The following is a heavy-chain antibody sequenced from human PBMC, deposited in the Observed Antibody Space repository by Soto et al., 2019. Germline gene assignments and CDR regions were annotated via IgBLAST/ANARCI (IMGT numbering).Heavy chain of an antibody. V-gene: IGHV3-30-3*01. Sequence: QVQLVESGGGVVQPGRSLRLSCAASGFTFSSYAMHWVRQAPGKGLEWVAVISYDGSNKYYADSVKCRFTSSRDNSTNSLHLQMNSLRAEDTAVYYCARARGSRGDNWFDPWGQGTLVTVSS. CDR1: GFTFSSYA. D-gene: IGHD1-26*01. J-gene: IGHJ5*02. CDR2: ISYDGSNK. CDR3: ARARGSRGDNWFDP.